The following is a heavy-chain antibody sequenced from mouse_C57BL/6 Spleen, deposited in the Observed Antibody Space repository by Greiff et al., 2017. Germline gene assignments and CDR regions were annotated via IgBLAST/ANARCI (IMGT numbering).Heavy chain of an antibody. D-gene: IGHD1-1*01. V-gene: IGHV5-17*01. CDR3: ARTLVDYGSSLFDY. J-gene: IGHJ2*01. CDR1: GFTFSDYG. Sequence: EVHLVESGGGLVKPGGSLKLSCAASGFTFSDYGMHWVRQAPEKGLEWVAYISSGSSTIYYADTVKGRFTISRDNAKNTLCLQMTSLRSEDTALYYCARTLVDYGSSLFDYWGQGTTLTVSS. CDR2: ISSGSSTI.